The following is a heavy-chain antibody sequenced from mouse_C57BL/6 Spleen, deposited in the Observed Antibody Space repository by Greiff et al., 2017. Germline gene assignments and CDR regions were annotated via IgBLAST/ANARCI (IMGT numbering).Heavy chain of an antibody. CDR3: ARNLLGRVHS. J-gene: IGHJ2*01. CDR1: GYAFTNYL. Sequence: VQLVESGAELVRPGTSVKVSCKASGYAFTNYLIEWVKQRPGQGLEWIGVINPGSGGTNYNEKFKGKATLTADKSSSTAYMQLSSLTSEYSAVYFCARNLLGRVHSRGPGTTLTAST. CDR2: INPGSGGT. D-gene: IGHD4-1*01. V-gene: IGHV1-54*01.